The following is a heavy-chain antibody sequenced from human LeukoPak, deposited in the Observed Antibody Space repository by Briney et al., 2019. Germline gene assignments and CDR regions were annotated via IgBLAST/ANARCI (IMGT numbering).Heavy chain of an antibody. Sequence: PGGSLRLSCAASGFTFSSYSMNWVRQAPGKGLEWVSSISSSSSYIYYADSVKGRFTISRDNAKNSLYLQINSLRAEDMAVYYCARGDYYGSGTPGYWGQGTLVTVSS. D-gene: IGHD3-10*01. J-gene: IGHJ4*02. CDR2: ISSSSSYI. CDR1: GFTFSSYS. V-gene: IGHV3-21*01. CDR3: ARGDYYGSGTPGY.